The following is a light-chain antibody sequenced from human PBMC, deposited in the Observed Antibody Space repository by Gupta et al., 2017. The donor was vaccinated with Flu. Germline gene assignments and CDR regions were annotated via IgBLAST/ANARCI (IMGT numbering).Light chain of an antibody. V-gene: IGKV3-15*01. CDR2: GAS. Sequence: EIVMTQSPATLSVSPGERATLSCRASQSVSSNLAWYQQKPGQAPRLLIYGASTRATGIPARFSGSGYGTEFTLTISSRQSEDSAVYYCQQYNNWPPYSFGQGTKMEIK. J-gene: IGKJ2*03. CDR3: QQYNNWPPYS. CDR1: QSVSSN.